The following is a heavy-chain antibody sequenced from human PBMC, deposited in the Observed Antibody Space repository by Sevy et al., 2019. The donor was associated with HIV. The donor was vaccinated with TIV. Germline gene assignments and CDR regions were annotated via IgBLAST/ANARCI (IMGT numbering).Heavy chain of an antibody. CDR1: EFSFSSYS. V-gene: IGHV3-48*01. J-gene: IGHJ4*02. D-gene: IGHD5-18*01. CDR2: ISSSSSTM. CDR3: ARTKSNTAMVSSDD. Sequence: GGSLRLSCAASEFSFSSYSMNWVRQAPGQGLEWVSYISSSSSTMYYADSVKGRFTISRDNAKNSLYLQMNTLRAEDTAVYYGARTKSNTAMVSSDDWGQGTLVTVSS.